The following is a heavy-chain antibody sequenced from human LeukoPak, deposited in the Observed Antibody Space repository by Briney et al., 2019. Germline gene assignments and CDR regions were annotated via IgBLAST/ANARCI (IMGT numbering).Heavy chain of an antibody. J-gene: IGHJ3*02. D-gene: IGHD3-10*01. V-gene: IGHV3-23*01. CDR1: GFTFSSYA. Sequence: GGSLRLSCAASGFTFSSYAMSWVRQAPGKGLESVSAIRGSGGSTYYADSVKGRFTISRDNSKNTLYLQMNSLRAEDTAVYYCAKDLFRGSGSGDAFDIWGQGTMVTVSS. CDR2: IRGSGGST. CDR3: AKDLFRGSGSGDAFDI.